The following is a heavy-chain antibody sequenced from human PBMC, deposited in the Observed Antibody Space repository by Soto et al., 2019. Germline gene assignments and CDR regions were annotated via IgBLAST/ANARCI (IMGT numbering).Heavy chain of an antibody. CDR3: ARVPAIAAAGDYNWFDP. CDR1: GGSISSYY. D-gene: IGHD6-13*01. Sequence: PSETLSLTCTVSGGSISSYYWSWIRQPAGKGLEWIGRIYTSGSTNYNPSLKSRVTMSVDTSKNQFSLKLSSVTAADTAVYYCARVPAIAAAGDYNWFDPWGQGTLVTVSS. CDR2: IYTSGST. J-gene: IGHJ5*02. V-gene: IGHV4-4*07.